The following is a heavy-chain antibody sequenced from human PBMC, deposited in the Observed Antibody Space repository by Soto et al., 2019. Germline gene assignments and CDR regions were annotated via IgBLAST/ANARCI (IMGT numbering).Heavy chain of an antibody. CDR2: IKHDGSEK. CDR3: VRGRSGSYLEGFDY. D-gene: IGHD1-26*01. CDR1: GFTFSSYW. V-gene: IGHV3-7*01. J-gene: IGHJ4*02. Sequence: EVQLVESGGGLVHLGGSRRLSCAASGFTFSSYWMTWVRQAPGKGLEWVANIKHDGSEKYYVDSVKGRFTISRDNARNSVFLEMRRLRAEDTAVYSCVRGRSGSYLEGFDYWGQGTLVTVSS.